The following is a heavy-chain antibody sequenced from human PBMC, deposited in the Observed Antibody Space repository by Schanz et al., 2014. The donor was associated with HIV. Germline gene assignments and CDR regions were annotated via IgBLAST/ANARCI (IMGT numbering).Heavy chain of an antibody. CDR2: ISYDGSNK. J-gene: IGHJ4*02. V-gene: IGHV3-30*18. CDR1: GFTFSDYY. Sequence: QVQLVESGGGLVKPGGSLRLSCAVSGFTFSDYYMGWIRQAPGKGLEWVAFISYDGSNKYYADSVKGRFTISRDNSKNTLYLQMNSLRAEDTAVYYCANEEVPNDYWGQGTLVTVSS. CDR3: ANEEVPNDY.